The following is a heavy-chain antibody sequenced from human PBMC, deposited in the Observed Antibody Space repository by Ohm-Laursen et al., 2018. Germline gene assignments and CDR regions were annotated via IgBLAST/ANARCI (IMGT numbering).Heavy chain of an antibody. CDR2: ISSSATSI. CDR3: ARIPTNYDFWSGYAYYYAMDV. V-gene: IGHV3-48*03. J-gene: IGHJ6*02. Sequence: SMRLSCAASGFTFSSYWMHWVRQAPGKGLEWVSHISSSATSIFYAGSVKGRFTISRDNAKNSLYLQMDSLRAEDTAVYYCARIPTNYDFWSGYAYYYAMDVWGQGTTVTVSS. CDR1: GFTFSSYW. D-gene: IGHD3-3*01.